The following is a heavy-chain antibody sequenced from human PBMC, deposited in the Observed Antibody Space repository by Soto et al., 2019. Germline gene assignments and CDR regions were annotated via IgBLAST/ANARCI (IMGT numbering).Heavy chain of an antibody. J-gene: IGHJ5*02. D-gene: IGHD4-4*01. CDR3: ARLYYSNYVTWFDP. V-gene: IGHV1-69*13. CDR1: GGTFSSYA. Sequence: GASVKVSCKASGGTFSSYAISWVRQAPGQGLEWMGGIIPIFGTANSAQKFQGRVTITADESTSTAYMALSSLRSEDTAVYYCARLYYSNYVTWFDPWGQGTLVTVSS. CDR2: IIPIFGTA.